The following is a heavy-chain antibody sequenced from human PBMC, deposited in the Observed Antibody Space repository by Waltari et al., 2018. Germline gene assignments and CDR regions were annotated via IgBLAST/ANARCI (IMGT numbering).Heavy chain of an antibody. CDR1: GFTFGDYA. CDR2: IRSKAYGGTT. D-gene: IGHD3-22*01. V-gene: IGHV3-49*04. Sequence: EVQLVESGGGLVQPGRSLRLSCTASGFTFGDYAMSWVRQAPGKGLGWVGFIRSKAYGGTTEYAASVKGRFTISRDDSKSIAYLQMNSLKTEDTAVYYCTRNSYDSSGYHDAFDIWGQGTMVTVSS. J-gene: IGHJ3*02. CDR3: TRNSYDSSGYHDAFDI.